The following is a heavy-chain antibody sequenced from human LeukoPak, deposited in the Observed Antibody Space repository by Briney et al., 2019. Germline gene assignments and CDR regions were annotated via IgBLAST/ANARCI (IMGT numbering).Heavy chain of an antibody. CDR3: AKDREAYYYGSGTGTGMDV. CDR1: GYSISSGYY. J-gene: IGHJ6*02. V-gene: IGHV4-38-2*02. Sequence: PSETLSLTCTVSGYSISSGYYWGWIRQPPGKGLEWVGSLYHSGSTYYNPSLRSRVIISVDTSKNHFSLKLSSVTAADTAVYYCAKDREAYYYGSGTGTGMDVWGQGTTVTVSS. D-gene: IGHD3-10*01. CDR2: LYHSGST.